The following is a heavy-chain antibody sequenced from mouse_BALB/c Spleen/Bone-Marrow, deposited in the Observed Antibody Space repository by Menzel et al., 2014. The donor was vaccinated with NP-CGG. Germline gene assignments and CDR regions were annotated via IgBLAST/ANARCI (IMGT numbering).Heavy chain of an antibody. CDR1: GFSLTSYG. V-gene: IGHV2-9*02. J-gene: IGHJ3*01. D-gene: IGHD1-1*01. Sequence: VQLQQSGPGLVSPSQSLSITCTVSGFSLTSYGVHWVRQPPGKGLEWLGVIWAGGSTNYNSALMSRLSIIKDNSKSXVFLKMNSLQTDDTAMYYCAREGGYYYGSRVAWFAYWGQGTLVTVSA. CDR2: IWAGGST. CDR3: AREGGYYYGSRVAWFAY.